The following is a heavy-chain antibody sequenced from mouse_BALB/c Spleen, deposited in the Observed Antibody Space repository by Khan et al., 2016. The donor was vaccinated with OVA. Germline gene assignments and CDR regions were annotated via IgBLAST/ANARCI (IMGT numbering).Heavy chain of an antibody. J-gene: IGHJ4*01. CDR2: ISYSGST. V-gene: IGHV3-2*02. CDR1: GYSITSDYA. D-gene: IGHD2-3*01. CDR3: ERDGSRYKYAMDY. Sequence: VQLKDSGPGLVKPSQSLSLTCTVTGYSITSDYAWNWIRQFPGNKLEWMGYISYSGSTSYNPSLKSRISITRDTSKNQFFLQLNSVTTEDTATYYGERDGSRYKYAMDYGGQGTEVTVSS.